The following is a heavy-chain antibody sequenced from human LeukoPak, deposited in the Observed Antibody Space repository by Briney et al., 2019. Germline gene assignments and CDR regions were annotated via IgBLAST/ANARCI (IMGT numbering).Heavy chain of an antibody. V-gene: IGHV3-7*05. CDR3: AREYGFDTSDYYQRLFHI. D-gene: IGHD3-22*01. CDR1: GFTFSYYW. J-gene: IGHJ3*02. Sequence: GGSLRLSCAASGFTFSYYWMSWVRQAPGKGLEWVANIRQDESEKYYVDSVKGRFTISRDNAKHSLYLQMNSLRAEDTAVYYCAREYGFDTSDYYQRLFHIWGHRPPLPVSS. CDR2: IRQDESEK.